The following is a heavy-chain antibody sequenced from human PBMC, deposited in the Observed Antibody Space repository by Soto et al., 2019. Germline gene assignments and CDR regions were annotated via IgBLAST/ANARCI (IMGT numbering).Heavy chain of an antibody. CDR2: ISYDGSNK. CDR3: AKEGGYSGYEHDY. Sequence: GGSLRLSCAASGFTFSSYGMHWVRQAPGKGLEWVAVISYDGSNKYYADSVKGRFTISRDNSKNTLYLQMNSLRAEDTAVYYCAKEGGYSGYEHDYWGQGTLVTVSS. CDR1: GFTFSSYG. J-gene: IGHJ4*02. D-gene: IGHD5-12*01. V-gene: IGHV3-30*18.